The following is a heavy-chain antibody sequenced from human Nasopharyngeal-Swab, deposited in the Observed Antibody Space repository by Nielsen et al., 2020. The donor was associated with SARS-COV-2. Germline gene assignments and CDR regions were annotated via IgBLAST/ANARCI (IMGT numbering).Heavy chain of an antibody. CDR3: ARKYCNGDCYFDY. Sequence: LRLSCAVSGGSISSGFYSWSWIRQPPGKGLEWIGYIYHSGNTYYNPSLKSRVTISVDRSKNQSSLRLSSVTAADTAVYYCARKYCNGDCYFDYWGQGTLVTVSS. J-gene: IGHJ4*03. V-gene: IGHV4-30-2*01. CDR1: GGSISSGFYS. CDR2: IYHSGNT. D-gene: IGHD2-21*02.